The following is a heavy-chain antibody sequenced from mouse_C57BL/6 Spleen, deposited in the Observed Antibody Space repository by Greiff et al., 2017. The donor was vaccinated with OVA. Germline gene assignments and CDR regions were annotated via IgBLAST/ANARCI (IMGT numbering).Heavy chain of an antibody. CDR1: GFTFSDYG. V-gene: IGHV5-17*01. CDR3: ARSYGQYYFDY. J-gene: IGHJ2*01. D-gene: IGHD1-1*01. Sequence: VQLKESGGGLVKPGGSLKLSCAASGFTFSDYGMHWVRQAPEKGLEWVAYISSGSSTIYYADTVKGRFTISRDNAKNTLFLQMTSLRSEDTAMYYCARSYGQYYFDYWGQGTTLTVSS. CDR2: ISSGSSTI.